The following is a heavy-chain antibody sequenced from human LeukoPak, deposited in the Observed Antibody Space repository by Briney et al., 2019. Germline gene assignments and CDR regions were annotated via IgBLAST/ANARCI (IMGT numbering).Heavy chain of an antibody. J-gene: IGHJ4*02. CDR1: GASISSGPYY. Sequence: SQTLSLTCTVSGASISSGPYYWSWIRQHPGKGLEWIGYISYSGSTVYNPSLKSRLIISVDTSKNQFSLKLSSVTAADTAVYYCALVEKIRGAIDYWGQGTLVTVSS. D-gene: IGHD3-10*01. V-gene: IGHV4-31*03. CDR3: ALVEKIRGAIDY. CDR2: ISYSGST.